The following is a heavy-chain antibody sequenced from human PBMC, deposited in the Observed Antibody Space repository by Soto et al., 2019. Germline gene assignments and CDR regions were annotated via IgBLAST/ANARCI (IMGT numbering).Heavy chain of an antibody. CDR3: PRVSKLVAPTDGKSAYFYARDV. Sequence: PSETLSLTCAVSGDSVSSSDFYWTWIRQPPGKPLEWIGYVYSTGTTNYSPSLKSRVDMSVDTSENQFSLNVRSVTAADAAVYFSPRVSKLVAPTDGKSAYFYARDVWGPGTTVSVAS. J-gene: IGHJ6*02. CDR2: VYSTGTT. D-gene: IGHD6-6*01. V-gene: IGHV4-61*08. CDR1: GDSVSSSDFY.